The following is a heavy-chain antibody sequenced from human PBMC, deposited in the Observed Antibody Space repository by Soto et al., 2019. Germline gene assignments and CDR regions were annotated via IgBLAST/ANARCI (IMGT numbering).Heavy chain of an antibody. CDR1: GYRFTSDW. V-gene: IGHV5-51*01. J-gene: IGHJ5*02. Sequence: GEPLKSYCKASGYRFTSDWIGWVRQTPEKGLEWMGIIYPADSDTRYNPSFEGQVTISADKSITTAYLQWSSLKASDTAIYYCARTNIVATPLPWLDPWGHVTIVTV. CDR3: ARTNIVATPLPWLDP. D-gene: IGHD5-12*01. CDR2: IYPADSDT.